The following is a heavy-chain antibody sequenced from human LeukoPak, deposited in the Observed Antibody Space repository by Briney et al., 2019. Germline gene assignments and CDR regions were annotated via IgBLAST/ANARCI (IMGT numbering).Heavy chain of an antibody. CDR1: GYTFTSYY. J-gene: IGHJ4*02. Sequence: ASVKVSCMASGYTFTSYYMHWLRPPPGQGLEGMGITKPSGGSTNYAQKFQGRVTKTRDTSTSTVYTELSSLRSEDTAVYYCARLGASDYWGQGTLVTVSS. V-gene: IGHV1-46*01. CDR3: ARLGASDY. CDR2: TKPSGGST. D-gene: IGHD1-26*01.